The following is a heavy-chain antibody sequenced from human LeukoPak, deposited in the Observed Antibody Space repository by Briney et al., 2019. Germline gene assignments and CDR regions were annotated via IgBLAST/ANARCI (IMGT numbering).Heavy chain of an antibody. CDR1: GLTFSSYE. J-gene: IGHJ4*02. CDR2: ISSSGSTI. CDR3: ATTPGLYYFDY. Sequence: PGGSLRLSCAASGLTFSSYEMNWVRQAPGKGLEWVSYISSSGSTIYYADSVKGRFTISRDNAKNSLYLQMNSLRAEDTAVYYCATTPGLYYFDYWGQGTLVTVSS. V-gene: IGHV3-48*03.